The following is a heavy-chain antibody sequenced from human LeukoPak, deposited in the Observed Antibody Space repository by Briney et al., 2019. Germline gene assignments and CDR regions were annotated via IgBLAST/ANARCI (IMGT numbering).Heavy chain of an antibody. J-gene: IGHJ4*02. CDR3: ARARYISNFDC. CDR2: ITGSGGNT. V-gene: IGHV3-23*01. D-gene: IGHD6-13*01. Sequence: GRSLRLSCAASGFTFSSNAMSWVRQAPGKGLGWVLHITGSGGNTYYAESVKGRFTISRDNSKNTLYLQMNSLRAEDTAIYYCARARYISNFDCWGQGTLVTVSS. CDR1: GFTFSSNA.